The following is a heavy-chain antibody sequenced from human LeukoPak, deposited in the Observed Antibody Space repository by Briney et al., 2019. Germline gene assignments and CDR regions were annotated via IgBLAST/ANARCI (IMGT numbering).Heavy chain of an antibody. J-gene: IGHJ4*02. Sequence: ASVKVSCKASGYTFTSYGISWVRQAPGQGLEWMGWISAYNGNTNYAQKLQGRVTMTTDTSTSTAYMELRSLRSDDTAVYYCARAGATYYDILTGYSYSNFDYWGQGTLVTVSS. V-gene: IGHV1-18*01. CDR3: ARAGATYYDILTGYSYSNFDY. D-gene: IGHD3-9*01. CDR2: ISAYNGNT. CDR1: GYTFTSYG.